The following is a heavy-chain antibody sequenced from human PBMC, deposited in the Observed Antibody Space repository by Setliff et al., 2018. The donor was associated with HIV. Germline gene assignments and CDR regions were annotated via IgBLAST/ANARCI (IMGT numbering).Heavy chain of an antibody. CDR3: ARSAARTAGTTVVAPYDY. J-gene: IGHJ4*02. V-gene: IGHV4-59*08. Sequence: RDPPGKGLEWIGYINYSGSTNYNPSLKSRVTISIDMSKNQFSLKLSSVTAADTAVYYCARSAARTAGTTVVAPYDYWGQGTLVTVSS. CDR2: INYSGST. D-gene: IGHD2-15*01.